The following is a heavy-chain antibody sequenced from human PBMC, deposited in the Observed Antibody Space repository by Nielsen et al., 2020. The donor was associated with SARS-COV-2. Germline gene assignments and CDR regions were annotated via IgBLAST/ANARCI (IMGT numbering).Heavy chain of an antibody. D-gene: IGHD4-17*01. CDR2: ISGSGGST. CDR3: AKDRHDYGDYYFDY. J-gene: IGHJ4*02. CDR1: GFTFSSYS. V-gene: IGHV3-23*01. Sequence: GESLKISCAASGFTFSSYSMNWVRQAPGKGLEWVSAISGSGGSTYYADSVKGRFTISRDNPKNTLYLQMNSLRAEDTAVYYCAKDRHDYGDYYFDYWGQGTLVTVSS.